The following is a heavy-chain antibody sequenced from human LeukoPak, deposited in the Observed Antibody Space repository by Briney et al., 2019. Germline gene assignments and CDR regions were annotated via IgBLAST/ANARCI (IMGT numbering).Heavy chain of an antibody. CDR1: GYTFTSCG. V-gene: IGHV1-18*01. CDR2: ISAYNGNT. CDR3: ARVVPAAITFDY. D-gene: IGHD2-2*01. J-gene: IGHJ4*02. Sequence: ASVKVSCKASGYTFTSCGISWVRQAPGQGLEWMGWISAYNGNTTYAQKLQGRVTMTTDTSTSTAYMELRSLRSDDTAVYYCARVVPAAITFDYWGQGTLVTVSS.